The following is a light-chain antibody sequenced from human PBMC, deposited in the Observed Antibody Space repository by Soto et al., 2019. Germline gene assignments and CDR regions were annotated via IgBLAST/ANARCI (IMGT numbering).Light chain of an antibody. J-gene: IGKJ1*01. CDR1: QSISSW. CDR2: DAS. CDR3: QQYNSYPGWT. Sequence: DIQMTQSPSTLSASVGDRVTITCRASQSISSWLAWYQQKPGKAPKLLIYDASSLESGVPSRFSGSGSGTEFNLTISSLQPDDFATYDCQQYNSYPGWTFGQGTKVYIK. V-gene: IGKV1-5*01.